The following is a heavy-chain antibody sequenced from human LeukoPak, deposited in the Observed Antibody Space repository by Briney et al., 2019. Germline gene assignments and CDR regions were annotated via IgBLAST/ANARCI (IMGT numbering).Heavy chain of an antibody. CDR1: GFTFDDYA. CDR2: ISWNSGSI. J-gene: IGHJ6*02. D-gene: IGHD2-2*01. CDR3: ARGGPAPYYFYGMDV. V-gene: IGHV3-9*01. Sequence: GRSLRLSCAASGFTFDDYAMHWVRQAPGKGLEWVSGISWNSGSIGYADSVKGRFTISRDNAKNSLYLQMNSLRAGDTAVYYCARGGPAPYYFYGMDVWGQGTTVTVSS.